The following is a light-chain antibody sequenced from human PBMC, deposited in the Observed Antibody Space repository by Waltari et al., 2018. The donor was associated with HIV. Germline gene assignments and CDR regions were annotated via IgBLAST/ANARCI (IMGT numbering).Light chain of an antibody. CDR1: QSVGVN. J-gene: IGKJ1*01. V-gene: IGKV3-15*01. CDR2: DGS. Sequence: ELVVTQSPGPLSVSPGERATLSCLDSQSVGVNFAWYHLKQGQDPRPRIHDGSTRATGMPARFSGSGSATEFSLTISSLQAEDFAVYYCQQDNKWPPTWTFGQGTKVEIK. CDR3: QQDNKWPPTWT.